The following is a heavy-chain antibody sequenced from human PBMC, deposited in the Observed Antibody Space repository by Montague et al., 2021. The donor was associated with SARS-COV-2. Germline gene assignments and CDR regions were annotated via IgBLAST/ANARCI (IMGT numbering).Heavy chain of an antibody. CDR1: GDSVSTNSGT. J-gene: IGHJ4*02. CDR3: TQERGPGRTTWHYFDY. V-gene: IGHV6-1*01. D-gene: IGHD1-14*01. Sequence: CAISGDSVSTNSGTWNWVRLSPSTGPEWLGRTYYRSEWYSDYSVSVRSRITISPDTSRNQFSLQLNSVTPEDTAVYYCTQERGPGRTTWHYFDYWGQGTLVTVSS. CDR2: TYYRSEWYS.